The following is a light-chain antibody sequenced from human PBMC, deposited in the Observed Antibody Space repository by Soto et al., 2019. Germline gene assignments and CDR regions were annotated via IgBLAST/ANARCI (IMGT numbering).Light chain of an antibody. J-gene: IGLJ2*01. V-gene: IGLV1-40*01. CDR1: SSNIGAHYD. CDR2: GNS. Sequence: QSVLTQPPSVSGAPGQRVTISCTGSSSNIGAHYDVHWYQQLPGTAPKLLIYGNSNRPSGVPDRFSGSKSGTSASLAITGLQAEDEADYYCCAYAGSLVIFGVGTKVTVL. CDR3: CAYAGSLVI.